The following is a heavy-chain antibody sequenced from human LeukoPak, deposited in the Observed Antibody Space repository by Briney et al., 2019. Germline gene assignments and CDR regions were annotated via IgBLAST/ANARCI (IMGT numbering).Heavy chain of an antibody. CDR3: AELGITMIGGV. J-gene: IGHJ6*04. CDR1: GFTFSSYG. Sequence: GGSLRLSCAASGFTFSSYGMHWVRQAPGKGLEWVAVISYDGSNRYYADSVKGRFTISRDNAKNSLYLQMNSLRAEDTAVYYCAELGITMIGGVWGKGTTVTVSS. D-gene: IGHD3-10*02. CDR2: ISYDGSNR. V-gene: IGHV3-30*18.